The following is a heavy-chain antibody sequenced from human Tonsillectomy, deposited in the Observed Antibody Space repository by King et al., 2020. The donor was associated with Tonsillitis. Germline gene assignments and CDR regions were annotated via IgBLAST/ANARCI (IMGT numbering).Heavy chain of an antibody. D-gene: IGHD6-6*01. V-gene: IGHV3-53*01. CDR2: IYSGGNT. CDR3: ARVAATYSSSSLVYYYNYMDV. CDR1: GFTVSSNY. Sequence: VQLVESGGGFIQPGGSLRLSCAASGFTVSSNYMGWVRQAPGKGLEWCSLIYSGGNTYYADSVTGRLPTTRDTSKNTLYLQMNSLRAEDTAVYYCARVAATYSSSSLVYYYNYMDVWGKGTTVTVSS. J-gene: IGHJ6*03.